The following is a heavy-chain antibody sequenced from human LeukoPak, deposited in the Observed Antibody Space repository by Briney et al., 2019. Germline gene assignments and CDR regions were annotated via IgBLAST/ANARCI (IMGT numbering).Heavy chain of an antibody. CDR1: GGSISSYY. CDR2: IYYSGST. Sequence: SETLSLTCTVSGGSISSYYWSWIRQPPGKGLEWIGYIYYSGSTNYNPSLKSRVTISVDTSKNQFSLKLSSVTAADTAVYYCAIYKDTPRRDAFDIWGQGTMVTVSS. D-gene: IGHD5-18*01. V-gene: IGHV4-59*01. CDR3: AIYKDTPRRDAFDI. J-gene: IGHJ3*02.